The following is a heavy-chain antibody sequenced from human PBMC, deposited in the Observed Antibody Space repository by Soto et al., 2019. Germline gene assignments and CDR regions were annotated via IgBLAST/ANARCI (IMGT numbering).Heavy chain of an antibody. CDR3: ARTYYYDSSGYNDAFDI. CDR1: GYTFTSYY. V-gene: IGHV1-46*01. CDR2: INPSGGST. Sequence: VPSVQVSCKASGYTFTSYYMHWVRQAPGQGLEWMGIINPSGGSTSYAQKFQGRVTMTRDTSTSTVYMELSSLRSEDTAVYYCARTYYYDSSGYNDAFDIWRQATMVTV. D-gene: IGHD3-22*01. J-gene: IGHJ3*02.